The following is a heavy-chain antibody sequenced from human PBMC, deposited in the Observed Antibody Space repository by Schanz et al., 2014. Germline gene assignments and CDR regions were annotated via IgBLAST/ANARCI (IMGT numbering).Heavy chain of an antibody. CDR1: GFTFTTYA. Sequence: DVQLLESGGGLVQPGESLRLSCAASGFTFTTYAMTWVRQAPGKGLEWVSNISPTGSSTYYAGSVKGRFTISRDNSKNTLYLQMNSLRAEDTGVYYCARGREVVAKIFDVWGQGTMVTVSS. D-gene: IGHD3-22*01. CDR3: ARGREVVAKIFDV. V-gene: IGHV3-23*01. CDR2: ISPTGSST. J-gene: IGHJ3*01.